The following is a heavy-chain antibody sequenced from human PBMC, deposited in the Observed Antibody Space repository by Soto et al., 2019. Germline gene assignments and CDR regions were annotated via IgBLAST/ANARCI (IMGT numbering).Heavy chain of an antibody. J-gene: IGHJ5*02. D-gene: IGHD2-8*01. Sequence: PGGSLRLSCAASGLTFSNCEMNWVRQAPGRGLEWVAYIGTRGRTTYYAASVKGRFTISRDNARSSLFLQMNSLRAEDTAVYYCAKGTASSYYNWFDPWGQGTLVTVSS. CDR1: GLTFSNCE. CDR3: AKGTASSYYNWFDP. CDR2: IGTRGRTT. V-gene: IGHV3-48*03.